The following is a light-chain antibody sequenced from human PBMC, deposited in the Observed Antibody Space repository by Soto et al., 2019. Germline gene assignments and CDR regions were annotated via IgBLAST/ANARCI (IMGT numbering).Light chain of an antibody. CDR2: DTS. CDR1: QSVGRRY. V-gene: IGKV3-20*01. CDR3: QQYNNWPPWT. J-gene: IGKJ1*01. Sequence: IVLTQSPGTLSLSPGVRATLSCRASQSVGRRYLAWYQQKPGQAPRLLIYDTSERASDIPDRFSGSGSGTDFTLTINSLVPEDFALYYCQQYNNWPPWTFGQGTKVEIK.